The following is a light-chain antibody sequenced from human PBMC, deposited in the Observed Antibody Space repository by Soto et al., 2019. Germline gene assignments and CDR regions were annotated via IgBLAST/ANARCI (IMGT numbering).Light chain of an antibody. CDR3: GTWDSRLSGVL. V-gene: IGLV1-51*01. J-gene: IGLJ2*01. CDR1: KSNVGRKY. Sequence: QSVLTQPPSVSAAPGQTVTVSCSGNKSNVGRKYVSWYQQFPGTAPRLLIYDTNKRPSGIPGRFSGSNSGTSATLGITGLQTGDEAIYYCGTWDSRLSGVLFGGGTKLTVL. CDR2: DTN.